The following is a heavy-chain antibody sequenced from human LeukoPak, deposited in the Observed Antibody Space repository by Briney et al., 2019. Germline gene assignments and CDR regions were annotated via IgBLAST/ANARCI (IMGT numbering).Heavy chain of an antibody. CDR1: GFTFSSYS. V-gene: IGHV3-48*02. CDR3: ARELVSVTSHFGLDV. D-gene: IGHD2-8*02. CDR2: ISSSSSTI. J-gene: IGHJ6*02. Sequence: GGSLRLPCAASGFTFSSYSMNWVRQAPGKGLEWVSYISSSSSTIYYADSVKGRFTISRDNAKSSLYLQMNSLRDEDTAVYYCARELVSVTSHFGLDVWGQGTTVIVSS.